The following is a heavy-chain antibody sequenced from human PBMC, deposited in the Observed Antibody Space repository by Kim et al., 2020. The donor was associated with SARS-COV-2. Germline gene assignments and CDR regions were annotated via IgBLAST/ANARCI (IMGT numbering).Heavy chain of an antibody. CDR1: GFTFNNYA. Sequence: GGSLRLSCAASGFTFNNYAMTWVRQAPGKGLEWVSGISGSGVTSYYADSVKGRFTISRDNSKNTLYLQMNSLRAEDTAVYYCAKIPRGSAGYPLNWGQGTLVTVSS. V-gene: IGHV3-23*01. D-gene: IGHD3-9*01. CDR3: AKIPRGSAGYPLN. CDR2: ISGSGVTS. J-gene: IGHJ4*02.